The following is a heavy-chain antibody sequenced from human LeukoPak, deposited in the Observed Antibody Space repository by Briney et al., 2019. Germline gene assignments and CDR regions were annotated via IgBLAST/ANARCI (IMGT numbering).Heavy chain of an antibody. V-gene: IGHV1-2*04. J-gene: IGHJ4*02. CDR2: INPNSGGT. Sequence: ASVKVSCKASGYTFTGYYMHWVRQAPGQGLEWMGWINPNSGGTNYAQKFQGWVTMTRDTSISTAYMELSRLRSDDTAVYYCARATSGYDTFFDYWGQGTLVTVSS. D-gene: IGHD5-12*01. CDR1: GYTFTGYY. CDR3: ARATSGYDTFFDY.